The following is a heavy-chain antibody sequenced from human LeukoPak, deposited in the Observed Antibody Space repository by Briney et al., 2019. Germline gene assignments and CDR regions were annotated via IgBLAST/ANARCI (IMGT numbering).Heavy chain of an antibody. CDR1: GFTFNDYA. V-gene: IGHV3-9*01. J-gene: IGHJ3*02. CDR3: AKDKRTNRDAFDI. Sequence: GRSLRLSCAASGFTFNDYAMHWVRQAPGKGLEWVSGISYNSGSIGYADSVKGRFTISRDNAKNSLYLRMNSLRTEDTALYYCAKDKRTNRDAFDIWGQGTMVTVSS. CDR2: ISYNSGSI.